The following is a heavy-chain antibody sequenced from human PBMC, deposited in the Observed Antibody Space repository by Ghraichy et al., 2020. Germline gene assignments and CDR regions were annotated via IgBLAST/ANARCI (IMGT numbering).Heavy chain of an antibody. CDR2: ISFSSSYI. J-gene: IGHJ6*02. CDR3: ARAMVGHYGLDV. CDR1: GFTFSSYG. Sequence: GGSLRLSCGASGFTFSSYGINWVRQAPGKGLEWVSSISFSSSYIYYADSVNGRFTISRDNVKNSLYLQMNRLRAEDTAVYYCARAMVGHYGLDVWGQGTTVTVSS. V-gene: IGHV3-21*06. D-gene: IGHD2-15*01.